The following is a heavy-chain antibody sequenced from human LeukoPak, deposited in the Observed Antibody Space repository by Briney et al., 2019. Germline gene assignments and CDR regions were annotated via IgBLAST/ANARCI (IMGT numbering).Heavy chain of an antibody. Sequence: GGSLRLSCAASGFTFSSYWMHWLRQAPGKGLVWVSRISTDRSSTTYADSVKGRFTISRDNGKNTLYLQMNSLRAEDTAVYYCASYLTSIPSGMNVWGQGTTVTVSS. CDR2: ISTDRSST. CDR1: GFTFSSYW. J-gene: IGHJ6*02. D-gene: IGHD2/OR15-2a*01. CDR3: ASYLTSIPSGMNV. V-gene: IGHV3-74*01.